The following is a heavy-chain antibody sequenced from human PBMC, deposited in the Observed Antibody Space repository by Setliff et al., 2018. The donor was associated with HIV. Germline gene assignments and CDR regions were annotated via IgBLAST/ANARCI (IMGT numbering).Heavy chain of an antibody. CDR1: GGSINSTSYY. Sequence: PSETRSLTCTVSGGSINSTSYYWGWIRQPPGNGLEWIGSIYHTGSTYYKPSLKSRVTISVDTSKNQFSLRLSSVAAGDTAVYYCAREDYYYYGMDVWGQGTTVT. CDR3: AREDYYYYGMDV. CDR2: IYHTGST. J-gene: IGHJ6*02. V-gene: IGHV4-39*02.